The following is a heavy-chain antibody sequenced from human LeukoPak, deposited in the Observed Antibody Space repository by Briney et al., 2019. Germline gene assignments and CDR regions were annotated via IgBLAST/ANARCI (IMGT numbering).Heavy chain of an antibody. Sequence: GGSLRLSCAASGFTFSSYDMHWVRQAPGKGLEYVSTISSNGGKTNYANSVKGRFTISRDNSKNTLYLQMNSLRAEDTAVYYCAKPARTDYADYWGRGTLVTVSS. J-gene: IGHJ4*02. CDR1: GFTFSSYD. V-gene: IGHV3-64*01. D-gene: IGHD1-14*01. CDR2: ISSNGGKT. CDR3: AKPARTDYADY.